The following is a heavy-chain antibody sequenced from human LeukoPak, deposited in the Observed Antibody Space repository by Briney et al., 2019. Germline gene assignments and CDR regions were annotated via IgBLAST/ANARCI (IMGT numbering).Heavy chain of an antibody. Sequence: PSETLSLTCTVSGGSISSYYWSWIRQPPGKGLEWIGYIYYSGSTNYNPSLKSRVTISVDTSKNQFSLKLSSVTAADTAVYYCARWTAYYYGSGSTYYYYYMDVWGKGTTVTVSS. CDR2: IYYSGST. V-gene: IGHV4-59*01. CDR1: GGSISSYY. D-gene: IGHD3-10*01. J-gene: IGHJ6*03. CDR3: ARWTAYYYGSGSTYYYYYMDV.